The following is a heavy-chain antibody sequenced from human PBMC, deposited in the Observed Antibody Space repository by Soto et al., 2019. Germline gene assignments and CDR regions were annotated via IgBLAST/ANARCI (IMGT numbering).Heavy chain of an antibody. D-gene: IGHD3-10*01. CDR1: GGSISSSSYY. CDR2: IYYSGST. J-gene: IGHJ5*02. CDR3: ARHRTYYYGSGSPHNWFDP. Sequence: PSETLSLTCTVSGGSISSSSYYWGWIRQPPGKGLEWIGSIYYSGSTYYNPSLKSRVTISVDTSKNQFSLKLSSVTAADTAVYYCARHRTYYYGSGSPHNWFDPWGQGTLVTVSS. V-gene: IGHV4-39*01.